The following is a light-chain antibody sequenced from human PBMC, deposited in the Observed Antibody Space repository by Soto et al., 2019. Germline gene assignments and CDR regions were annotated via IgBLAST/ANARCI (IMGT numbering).Light chain of an antibody. Sequence: DIQMTQSPSTLSASVGDRVTITCRASQSISFWLAWYQQKPGKAPNLLIYKASTFESGVPSRFSGSGSGTGFTLTISSLQPDDFATYYCQQYHSYPLTLGQGTKLEIK. V-gene: IGKV1-5*03. CDR1: QSISFW. CDR3: QQYHSYPLT. CDR2: KAS. J-gene: IGKJ2*01.